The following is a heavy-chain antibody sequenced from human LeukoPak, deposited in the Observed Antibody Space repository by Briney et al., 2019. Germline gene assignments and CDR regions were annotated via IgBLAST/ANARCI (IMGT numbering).Heavy chain of an antibody. J-gene: IGHJ6*03. CDR3: ARPHINSGRDYYMDV. CDR1: GGSFSGYY. CDR2: INHSGST. Sequence: SETLSLTCAVYGGSFSGYYWSWIRQPPGKGLEWVGEINHSGSTNYDQSLKGRVTISVDTSKSQFSLILTSVAAADSAVYYCARPHINSGRDYYMDVWGKGTTVTVSS. D-gene: IGHD1-26*01. V-gene: IGHV4-34*01.